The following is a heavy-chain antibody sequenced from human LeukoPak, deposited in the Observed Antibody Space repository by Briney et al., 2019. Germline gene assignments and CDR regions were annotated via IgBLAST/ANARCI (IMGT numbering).Heavy chain of an antibody. CDR3: TRGDNYYDSSGCYYVNALDI. Sequence: SETLSLTCTVSGGSISSYYWSWIRQPAGKGLEWIGRIYTSGSTNYNPSLKSRVTMSVDTSKDQFSLKLSSVTAADTAVYYCTRGDNYYDSSGCYYVNALDIWGRGTMVTVS. V-gene: IGHV4-4*07. J-gene: IGHJ3*02. CDR2: IYTSGST. CDR1: GGSISSYY. D-gene: IGHD3-22*01.